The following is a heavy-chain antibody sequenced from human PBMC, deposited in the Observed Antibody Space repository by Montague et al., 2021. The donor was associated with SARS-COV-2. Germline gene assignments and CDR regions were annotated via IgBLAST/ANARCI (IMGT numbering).Heavy chain of an antibody. J-gene: IGHJ3*02. CDR3: ARPLVRGVPKAFDI. V-gene: IGHV4-39*01. D-gene: IGHD3-10*01. CDR2: TYYSGTT. Sequence: SETLSLTCTVSGGSITRNYYWGWIRQPPGKGLEWVGNTYYSGTTFINPSLESRVTISVDASKNQLSLNLTSVTAADTAVYYCARPLVRGVPKAFDIWGQGALVIVSS. CDR1: GGSITRNYY.